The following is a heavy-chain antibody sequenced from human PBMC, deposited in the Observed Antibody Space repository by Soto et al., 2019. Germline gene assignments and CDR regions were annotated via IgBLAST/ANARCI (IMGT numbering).Heavy chain of an antibody. CDR3: ARRATSGWAPFDN. V-gene: IGHV3-9*01. CDR1: GFTFDDYA. D-gene: IGHD6-19*01. Sequence: EVQLVESGGGSVQPGRSLRLSCAASGFTFDDYAMHWVRQVPGKGLEWVSGISWNSATKGYADSVKGRFTISRDNAKNSLYLQMNSLRSDDTGVYFCARRATSGWAPFDNWGQGTRVTVS. CDR2: ISWNSATK. J-gene: IGHJ4*02.